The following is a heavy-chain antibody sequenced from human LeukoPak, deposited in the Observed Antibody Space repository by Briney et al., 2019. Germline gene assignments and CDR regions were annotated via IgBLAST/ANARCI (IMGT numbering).Heavy chain of an antibody. CDR1: GYTFTSYY. Sequence: ASVKVSCKASGYTFTSYYMYWVRQAPGQGLEWMGIINPNRGSTSYAQKFQGRVTMTRDMSTSTVYMELSSLRSEDTAVYYCARDYRREGYNSHPDYWGQGTLVFVSS. J-gene: IGHJ4*02. D-gene: IGHD5-24*01. V-gene: IGHV1-46*01. CDR2: INPNRGST. CDR3: ARDYRREGYNSHPDY.